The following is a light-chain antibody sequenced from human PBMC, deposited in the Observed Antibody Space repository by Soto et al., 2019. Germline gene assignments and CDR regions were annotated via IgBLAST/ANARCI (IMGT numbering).Light chain of an antibody. J-gene: IGLJ1*01. Sequence: QPVLTQPPSASGTPGQRVTISCSGSSSNIGSNYVYWYQQLPGTAPKLLIYRNNQRPSGVPDRFSGSKSGTSASLTISGLQSEDEADYYCCSYAGRYTYVFGTGTKLTVL. CDR2: RNN. CDR3: CSYAGRYTYV. CDR1: SSNIGSNY. V-gene: IGLV1-47*01.